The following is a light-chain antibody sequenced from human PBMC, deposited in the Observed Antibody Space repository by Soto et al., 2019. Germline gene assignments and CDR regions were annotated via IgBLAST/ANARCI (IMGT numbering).Light chain of an antibody. CDR1: SSNIENNY. CDR3: ATWDTSLSGGV. CDR2: ENN. J-gene: IGLJ1*01. Sequence: QSVLTQPPSVSAAPGQKVTISCSGSSSNIENNYVSWYRQLPGTAPKLLIYENNKRPSGIPDRFSGSKSGTLATLGITGLETGDEADYYCATWDTSLSGGVFGTGTKLTVL. V-gene: IGLV1-51*02.